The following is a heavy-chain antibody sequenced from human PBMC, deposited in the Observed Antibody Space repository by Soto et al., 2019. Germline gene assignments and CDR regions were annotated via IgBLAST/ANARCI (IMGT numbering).Heavy chain of an antibody. Sequence: QVELVQSGAEVKKPGSSVKVSCKASGDTFSSYAISWMRQAPGQGLEWMGGIIPIFGTPNYAQKFQGRVTMTADESTSTAYMELISLRSEDTAVYYCARGRTPYDNSVYKFDFWGQGTLVTVSS. CDR3: ARGRTPYDNSVYKFDF. CDR1: GDTFSSYA. V-gene: IGHV1-69*01. D-gene: IGHD3-22*01. CDR2: IIPIFGTP. J-gene: IGHJ4*02.